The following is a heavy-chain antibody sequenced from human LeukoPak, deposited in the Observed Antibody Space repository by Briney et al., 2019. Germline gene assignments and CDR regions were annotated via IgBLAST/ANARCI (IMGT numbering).Heavy chain of an antibody. J-gene: IGHJ5*02. CDR1: GYTFTGYY. D-gene: IGHD4-17*01. CDR3: ARDGPTTVNNWFDP. CDR2: INPNSGGT. V-gene: IGHV1-2*02. Sequence: ASVKVSCKASGYTFTGYYMHWVRQAPGLGPEWMGWINPNSGGTNYAQIFQGRVTMTRDTSTSTAYMELSSLRSDDTAVYYCARDGPTTVNNWFDPWGQGTLVTVSS.